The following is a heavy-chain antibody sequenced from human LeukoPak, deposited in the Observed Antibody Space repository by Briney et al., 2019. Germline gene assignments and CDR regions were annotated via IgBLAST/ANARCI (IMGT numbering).Heavy chain of an antibody. D-gene: IGHD1-26*01. J-gene: IGHJ6*02. CDR2: ISGSGGST. V-gene: IGHV3-23*01. CDR3: AKGVRHPAEWEPPLYYYYYGMDV. Sequence: GGSLRLSCAASGFTFSSYAMSWVRQAPGKGLEWVSAISGSGGSTYYADSVKGRFTISRDNSKNTLYLQMNSLRAEDTAVYYCAKGVRHPAEWEPPLYYYYYGMDVWGQGTTVTVSS. CDR1: GFTFSSYA.